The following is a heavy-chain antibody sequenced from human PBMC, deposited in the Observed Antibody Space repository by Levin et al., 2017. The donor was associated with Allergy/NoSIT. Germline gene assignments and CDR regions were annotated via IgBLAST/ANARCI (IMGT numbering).Heavy chain of an antibody. V-gene: IGHV1-3*01. D-gene: IGHD2-2*01. Sequence: ASVKVSCTASGYTFTTNSIHWVRQAPGQRLEWMGWINGDNGDTKHSQKFQGRVTITRDRSAGTAYMELSSLRSEDTAGYYCARRAEGYCTTASCPTPFDHWGQGTPVTVSS. CDR2: INGDNGDT. J-gene: IGHJ4*02. CDR1: GYTFTTNS. CDR3: ARRAEGYCTTASCPTPFDH.